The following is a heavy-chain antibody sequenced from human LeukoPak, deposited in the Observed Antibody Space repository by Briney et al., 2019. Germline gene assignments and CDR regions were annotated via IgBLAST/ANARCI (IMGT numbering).Heavy chain of an antibody. D-gene: IGHD3-22*01. Sequence: GGSLRLSCAASGFTFSSYAMSWVRQAPGKGLEWVSALSGSGGRTYYADSVKGRFTISRDNSKNTLYLQMNSLRAEDTAVYYCARDMGTMIVVVNDAFDIWGQGTMVTVSS. V-gene: IGHV3-23*01. CDR1: GFTFSSYA. CDR2: LSGSGGRT. CDR3: ARDMGTMIVVVNDAFDI. J-gene: IGHJ3*02.